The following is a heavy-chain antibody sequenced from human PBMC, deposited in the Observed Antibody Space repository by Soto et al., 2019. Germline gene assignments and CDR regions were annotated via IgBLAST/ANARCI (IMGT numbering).Heavy chain of an antibody. CDR2: IYYSGST. Sequence: SETLSLTCTVSGGSISSYYWSLIRQPPGKGLEWIGYIYYSGSTNYNPSLKSRVTISVDTSKNQFSLKLSSVTAADTAVYYCARDGVLYSSSGHGWFDPWGQGTXVPVSS. CDR1: GGSISSYY. V-gene: IGHV4-59*01. J-gene: IGHJ5*02. D-gene: IGHD6-13*01. CDR3: ARDGVLYSSSGHGWFDP.